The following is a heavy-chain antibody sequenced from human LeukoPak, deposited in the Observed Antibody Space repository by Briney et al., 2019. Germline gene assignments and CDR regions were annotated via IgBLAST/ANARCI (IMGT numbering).Heavy chain of an antibody. CDR2: ISSSGSTI. CDR1: GFTFSDYY. D-gene: IGHD1-7*01. V-gene: IGHV3-11*04. Sequence: GGSLRLSCAASGFTFSDYYMSWIRQAPGKGLEWVSYISSSGSTIYYADSVKGRFTISRDNAKNSLYLQMNSLRAEDTAVYYCAREAPNWNYPGDWSPIDYWGQGTLVTVSS. J-gene: IGHJ4*02. CDR3: AREAPNWNYPGDWSPIDY.